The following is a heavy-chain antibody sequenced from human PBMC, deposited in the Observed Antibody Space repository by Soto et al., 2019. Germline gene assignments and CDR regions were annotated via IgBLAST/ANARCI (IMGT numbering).Heavy chain of an antibody. CDR3: SHHRGMIMDV. Sequence: QITLKESGPTQVKPTQTLTLTCTFSGFSLITGGVSVAWIRQPPGKALEWLALISGDDEKRYSPSLKSKLTITKDTTKSQVGFTMTNMDPLDTATYYCSHHRGMIMDVWGQGTTVTVSS. CDR2: ISGDDEK. V-gene: IGHV2-5*02. CDR1: GFSLITGGVS. D-gene: IGHD3-16*01. J-gene: IGHJ6*02.